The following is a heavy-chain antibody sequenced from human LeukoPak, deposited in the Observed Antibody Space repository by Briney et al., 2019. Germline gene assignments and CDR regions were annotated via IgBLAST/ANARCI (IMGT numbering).Heavy chain of an antibody. CDR1: GFTFSSYS. CDR3: ARDPYSSSWYYFDY. V-gene: IGHV3-48*04. Sequence: GGSLRLSCAASGFTFSSYSMNWVRQAPGKGLEWVSYISSSSSTIYYADSVKGRFTISRDNAKNSLYLQMNSLRAEDTAVYYCARDPYSSSWYYFDYWGQGTLVTVSS. CDR2: ISSSSSTI. J-gene: IGHJ4*02. D-gene: IGHD6-13*01.